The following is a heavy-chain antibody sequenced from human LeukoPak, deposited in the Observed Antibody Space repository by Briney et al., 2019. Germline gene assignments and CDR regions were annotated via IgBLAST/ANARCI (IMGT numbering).Heavy chain of an antibody. Sequence: SETLSLTCTVSGGSISSYYWSWIRQPPGKGLEWIGYIYYSGSTNYNPSLKCRVTISVDTSKNQFSLKLSSVTAADTAVYYCARGAFGTDAFDIWGQGTMVTVSS. D-gene: IGHD3-10*01. CDR2: IYYSGST. V-gene: IGHV4-59*08. CDR3: ARGAFGTDAFDI. CDR1: GGSISSYY. J-gene: IGHJ3*02.